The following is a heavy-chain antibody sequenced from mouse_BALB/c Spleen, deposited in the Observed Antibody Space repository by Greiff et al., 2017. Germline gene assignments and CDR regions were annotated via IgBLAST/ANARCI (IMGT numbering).Heavy chain of an antibody. J-gene: IGHJ4*01. Sequence: QVQLQQSGAELVRPGVSVKISCKGSGYTFTDYAMHWVKQSHAKSLEWIGVISTYYGDASYNQKFKGKATMTVDKSSSTAYMELARLTSEDSAIYYCARYYGSPPYYAMDYWGQGTSVTVSS. V-gene: IGHV1S137*01. CDR3: ARYYGSPPYYAMDY. CDR2: ISTYYGDA. CDR1: GYTFTDYA. D-gene: IGHD1-1*01.